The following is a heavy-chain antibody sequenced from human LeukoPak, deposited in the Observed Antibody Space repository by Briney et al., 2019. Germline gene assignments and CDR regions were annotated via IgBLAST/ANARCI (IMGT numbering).Heavy chain of an antibody. V-gene: IGHV3-30-3*01. Sequence: PGRSLRLSCAASGFTFSSYAMHWVRQAPGKGLEWVAVISYDGSNKYYADSVKGRFTISRDNSKNTLYLQMNSLRAEDTAVYYCARDPCSGGSCYYYYGMDVWGQGTTVTVSS. CDR3: ARDPCSGGSCYYYYGMDV. J-gene: IGHJ6*02. CDR2: ISYDGSNK. CDR1: GFTFSSYA. D-gene: IGHD2-15*01.